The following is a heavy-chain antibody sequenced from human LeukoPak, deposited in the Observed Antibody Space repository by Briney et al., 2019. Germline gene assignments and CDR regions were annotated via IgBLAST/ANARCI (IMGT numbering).Heavy chain of an antibody. CDR3: ARDQGYCSSTSCYALGAYFDY. CDR1: GGTFSSYA. J-gene: IGHJ4*02. CDR2: IIPIFGTA. V-gene: IGHV1-69*13. Sequence: ASVKVSRKASGGTFSSYAISWVRQAPGQGLEWMGGIIPIFGTANYAQKFQGRVTITADESTSTAYMELSSLRSEDTAVYYCARDQGYCSSTSCYALGAYFDYWGQGTLVTVSS. D-gene: IGHD2-2*01.